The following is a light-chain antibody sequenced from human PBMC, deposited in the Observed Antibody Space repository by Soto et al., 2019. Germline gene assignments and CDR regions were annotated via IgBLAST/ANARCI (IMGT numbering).Light chain of an antibody. J-gene: IGLJ2*01. Sequence: QLVLTQSPSASASLGGSVKLTCTLSSGHSSYAIAWHQQQPEKGPRYLMKLNSDGSHSKGDGIPDRFSGSSSGAERYLTISSLQSEDEADYYCQTWGTGIVVFGGGTKLTVL. CDR3: QTWGTGIVV. V-gene: IGLV4-69*01. CDR2: LNSDGSH. CDR1: SGHSSYA.